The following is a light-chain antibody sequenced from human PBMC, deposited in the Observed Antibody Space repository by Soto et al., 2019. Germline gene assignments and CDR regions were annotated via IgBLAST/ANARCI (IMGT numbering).Light chain of an antibody. J-gene: IGLJ1*01. CDR3: SSYTSSSTLGV. V-gene: IGLV2-14*01. CDR2: AVS. Sequence: QSALTQPASVSGSPAQSITISCTGTSSDVGYYDYVSWYQQHPGKAPKLMIYAVSSRPSGVSNRFSGSKSGNTASLTISGLQAEDEADYYCSSYTSSSTLGVFGTGTKVTVL. CDR1: SSDVGYYDY.